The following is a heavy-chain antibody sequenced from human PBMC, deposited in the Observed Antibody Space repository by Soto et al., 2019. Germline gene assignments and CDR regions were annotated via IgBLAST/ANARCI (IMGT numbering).Heavy chain of an antibody. CDR3: ASRESIAAPFDY. CDR2: IYYSGST. V-gene: IGHV4-59*08. J-gene: IGHJ4*02. D-gene: IGHD6-6*01. Sequence: SETLSLTCTVSGGSISSYYWSWIRQPPGKGLEWIGYIYYSGSTNYNPSLKSRVTISVDTSKNQFSLKLSSVTAGDTAVYYCASRESIAAPFDYWGQGTLVTVSS. CDR1: GGSISSYY.